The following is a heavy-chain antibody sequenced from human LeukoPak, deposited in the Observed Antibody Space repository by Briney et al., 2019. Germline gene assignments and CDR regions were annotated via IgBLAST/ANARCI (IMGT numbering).Heavy chain of an antibody. Sequence: SETLSLTCTVPGGSISSYYWSWIRQPPGKGLEWIAYVYQTGDTRYSPSLKSRVSISLDMSKNQFSLKVSSVTATDTAVYYCARHPFSAPFDYWGQGILVTVSS. CDR3: ARHPFSAPFDY. V-gene: IGHV4-59*08. D-gene: IGHD6-19*01. CDR1: GGSISSYY. J-gene: IGHJ4*02. CDR2: VYQTGDT.